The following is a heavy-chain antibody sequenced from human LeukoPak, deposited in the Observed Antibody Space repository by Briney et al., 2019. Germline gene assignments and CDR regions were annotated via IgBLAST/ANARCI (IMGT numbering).Heavy chain of an antibody. D-gene: IGHD3-22*01. CDR2: IYPGDSDT. V-gene: IGHV5-51*01. J-gene: IGHJ1*01. Sequence: GESLKISCKGSGYSFTSYWIGWVRQMPGKGLEWMGIIYPGDSDTRYSPSFQGQVTISADKSISTAYLQWSSLKASDTAMYYCASAYYDSSGYYFAEYFQHWGQGTLVTVSS. CDR3: ASAYYDSSGYYFAEYFQH. CDR1: GYSFTSYW.